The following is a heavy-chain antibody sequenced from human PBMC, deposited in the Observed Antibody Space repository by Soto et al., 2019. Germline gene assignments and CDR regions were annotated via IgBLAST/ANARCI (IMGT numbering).Heavy chain of an antibody. CDR1: GFTFSSYA. CDR3: ARDSTPRNYGMDV. V-gene: IGHV3-30-3*01. Sequence: PGGSLRLSCAASGFTFSSYAMHWVRQAPGKGLEWVAVISYDGSNKYYADSVKGRFTISRDNSKNTLYLQMNSLRAEDTAVYYCARDSTPRNYGMDVWGQGTTVTVSS. CDR2: ISYDGSNK. J-gene: IGHJ6*02. D-gene: IGHD4-4*01.